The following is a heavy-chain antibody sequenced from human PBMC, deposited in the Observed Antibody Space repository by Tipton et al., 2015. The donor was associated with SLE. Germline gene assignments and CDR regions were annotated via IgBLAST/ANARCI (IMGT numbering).Heavy chain of an antibody. D-gene: IGHD3-3*01. CDR3: AKGLYYDLGSGPGDTFDI. J-gene: IGHJ3*02. CDR2: ISGGGSTM. Sequence: SLRLSCAASGFTFSSYSMNWVRQAPGKGLEWVSGISGGGSTMYYADSVRGRFTISRDNSKNTLYLQMSSLRAEDTALYYCAKGLYYDLGSGPGDTFDIWGQGTMLAVSS. CDR1: GFTFSSYS. V-gene: IGHV3-23*01.